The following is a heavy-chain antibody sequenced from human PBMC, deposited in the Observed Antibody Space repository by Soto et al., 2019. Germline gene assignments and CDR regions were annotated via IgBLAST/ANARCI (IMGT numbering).Heavy chain of an antibody. Sequence: GGSLRLSCAASGFTFSSNSMNWVRQAPGKGLECVSFISSTSTSIHYADSVEGRFTISRDNAKNSLYLEISGLTAEDTGVYCCARGSGSGSWLIDYWGQGTLVTVSS. J-gene: IGHJ4*02. CDR1: GFTFSSNS. CDR3: ARGSGSGSWLIDY. CDR2: ISSTSTSI. D-gene: IGHD6-13*01. V-gene: IGHV3-48*01.